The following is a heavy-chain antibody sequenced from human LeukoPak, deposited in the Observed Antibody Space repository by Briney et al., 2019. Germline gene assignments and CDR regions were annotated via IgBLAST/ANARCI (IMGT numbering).Heavy chain of an antibody. CDR1: GGSISSGGYS. Sequence: PSETLSLTCAVSGGSISSGGYSWSWIRQPPGKGLEWIGYIYYSGSTYYNPSLKSRVTISVDTSKNQFSLKLSSVTAADTAVYYCARGFGLGSSGYYPFDYWGQGTLVTVSS. D-gene: IGHD3-22*01. CDR2: IYYSGST. V-gene: IGHV4-30-4*07. J-gene: IGHJ4*02. CDR3: ARGFGLGSSGYYPFDY.